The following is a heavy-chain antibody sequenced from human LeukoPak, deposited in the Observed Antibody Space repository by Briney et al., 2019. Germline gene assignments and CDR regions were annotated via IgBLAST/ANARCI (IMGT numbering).Heavy chain of an antibody. CDR1: DDSINNKY. CDR3: ARRGLNRQNCDY. D-gene: IGHD3-16*01. CDR2: IHYSGST. Sequence: PSETLSLTCTVSDDSINNKYWSWIRQPPGKELECIGYIHYSGSTNYNPSLKSRVTISIDTSKNQFSLKLNSVTAADTAVYYCARRGLNRQNCDYWGQGTLVTVSS. V-gene: IGHV4-59*08. J-gene: IGHJ4*02.